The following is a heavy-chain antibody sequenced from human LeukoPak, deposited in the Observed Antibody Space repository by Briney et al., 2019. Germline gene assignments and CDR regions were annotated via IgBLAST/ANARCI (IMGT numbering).Heavy chain of an antibody. CDR3: ARGSGSRIFYALDI. CDR1: GYSFTTYG. D-gene: IGHD3-3*02. V-gene: IGHV1-18*01. J-gene: IGHJ3*02. CDR2: ITPHNGNT. Sequence: ASVKLSCKASGYSFTTYGLTWVRQAPGQGLEWMGWITPHNGNTLYAQKLQGRVTMTADTSTSTAYMELRSLRSDDTAEYYCARGSGSRIFYALDIWGQGTMVTVSS.